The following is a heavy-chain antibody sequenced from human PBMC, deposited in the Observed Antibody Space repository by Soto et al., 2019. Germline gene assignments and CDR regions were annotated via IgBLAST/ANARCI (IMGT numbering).Heavy chain of an antibody. CDR3: ARRTPVTTDWYFDL. J-gene: IGHJ2*01. V-gene: IGHV3-66*04. Sequence: GGSLRLSCAASEFTVSSNFMNWVRQAPGKGLEWVSVFYTGGSTYYADSVKGRFTISRDNSKNTVYLQMNSLRAEDTAVYYCARRTPVTTDWYFDLWGRGTLVTVSS. CDR1: EFTVSSNF. CDR2: FYTGGST. D-gene: IGHD4-17*01.